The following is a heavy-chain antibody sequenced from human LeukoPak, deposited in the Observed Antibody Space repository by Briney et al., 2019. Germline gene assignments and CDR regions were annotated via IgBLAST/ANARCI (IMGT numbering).Heavy chain of an antibody. CDR1: GGSISSSSYY. CDR2: IYYSGST. V-gene: IGHV4-39*07. Sequence: SETLSLTCTVSGGSISSSSYYWGWIRQPPGKGLEWIGSIYYSGSTNYNPSLKSRVTISVDTSKNQFSLKLSSVTAADTAVYYCARRGYGEVFKFDYWGQGTLVTVSS. D-gene: IGHD4-17*01. CDR3: ARRGYGEVFKFDY. J-gene: IGHJ4*02.